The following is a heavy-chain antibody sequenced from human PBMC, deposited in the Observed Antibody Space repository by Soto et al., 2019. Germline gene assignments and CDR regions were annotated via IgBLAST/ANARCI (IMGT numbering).Heavy chain of an antibody. J-gene: IGHJ6*02. D-gene: IGHD2-2*01. CDR3: ARSVSFRYQLLKRGMDV. CDR1: GGTFSSYA. CDR2: IIPIFATA. V-gene: IGHV1-69*01. Sequence: QVQLVQFGAEVKKPGSSVKVSCKASGGTFSSYAISWVRQAPGQGLEWMGGIIPIFATANYAQKFQGRVMITVDESTSTAYMELGSLRSEDTAVYYCARSVSFRYQLLKRGMDVWGQGTTVTVSS.